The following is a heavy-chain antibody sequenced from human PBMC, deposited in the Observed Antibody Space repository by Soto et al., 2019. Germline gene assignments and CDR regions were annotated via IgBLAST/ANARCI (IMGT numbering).Heavy chain of an antibody. V-gene: IGHV3-53*01. J-gene: IGHJ6*02. D-gene: IGHD2-2*01. CDR1: GFTVSSNY. CDR2: IYSGGST. Sequence: GSLRLSGAASGFTVSSNYMSWVRQAPGKGLEWVSVIYSGGSTYYADSVKGRFTISRDNSKNTLYLQKNSLRAEDTAVYYCAKVLRYXSSTSCSKAGYYYYGMDVWGQGTTVTVSS. CDR3: AKVLRYXSSTSCSKAGYYYYGMDV.